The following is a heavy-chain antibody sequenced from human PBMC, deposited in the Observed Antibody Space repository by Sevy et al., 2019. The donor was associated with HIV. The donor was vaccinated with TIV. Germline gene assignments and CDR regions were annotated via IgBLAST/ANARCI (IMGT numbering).Heavy chain of an antibody. D-gene: IGHD3-22*01. CDR1: GITVSSNY. CDR3: ARAVEDYSDSSGWDWYFDL. J-gene: IGHJ2*01. CDR2: IFASSNT. Sequence: EGSLRLSCAVSGITVSSNYMGWVRQAPGKGLQWVSGIFASSNTHFTDSVKGRFSISRDNSKNTLSLQMNSLSAEDTAVYYCARAVEDYSDSSGWDWYFDLWGRGTLVTVSS. V-gene: IGHV3-66*01.